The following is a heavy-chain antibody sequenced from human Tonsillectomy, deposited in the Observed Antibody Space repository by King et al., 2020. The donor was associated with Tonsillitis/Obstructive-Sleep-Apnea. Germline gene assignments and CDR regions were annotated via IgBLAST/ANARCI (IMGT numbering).Heavy chain of an antibody. CDR1: GGSISSYY. J-gene: IGHJ6*03. CDR2: IYYSGRT. V-gene: IGHV4-59*01. Sequence: VQLQESGPGLVKPSETLSLTCTVSGGSISSYYWSWIRQAPGKGLEWIGHIYYSGRTNYNPSLKSRLTISVDRSKNQFSLKLTSVTAADTAVYYCAREFGYGDYYYHYYMDVWGKGTTVTVSS. CDR3: AREFGYGDYYYHYYMDV. D-gene: IGHD4-17*01.